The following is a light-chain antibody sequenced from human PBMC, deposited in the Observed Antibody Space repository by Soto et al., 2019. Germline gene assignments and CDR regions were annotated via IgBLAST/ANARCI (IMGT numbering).Light chain of an antibody. V-gene: IGKV3-11*01. CDR3: QQRSNWLLT. J-gene: IGKJ4*01. CDR2: DTS. CDR1: QSVRSY. Sequence: EIVLTQSPATLSLSPGERATLSCRASQSVRSYLAWYQQKPGQAPRLLIYDTSNRATGIPARFSGSGSGTDSTLTISSLEPEDFAVYYCQQRSNWLLTFGGGTKVEIK.